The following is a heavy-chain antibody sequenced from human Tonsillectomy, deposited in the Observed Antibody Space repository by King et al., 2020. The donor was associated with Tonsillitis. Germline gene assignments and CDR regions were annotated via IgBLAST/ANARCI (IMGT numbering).Heavy chain of an antibody. CDR3: ASLDCSGGSCAFVY. D-gene: IGHD2-15*01. J-gene: IGHJ4*02. Sequence: QLQESGPGLVKPSETLSLTCTVSGGSISSSSYYWGWIRQPPGKGLEWIGSIYYSGSTYYNPSLKSRVTISVDTSKNQFSLKLCSVTAADTAVYYCASLDCSGGSCAFVYWGQGTLVTVSS. CDR2: IYYSGST. V-gene: IGHV4-39*01. CDR1: GGSISSSSYY.